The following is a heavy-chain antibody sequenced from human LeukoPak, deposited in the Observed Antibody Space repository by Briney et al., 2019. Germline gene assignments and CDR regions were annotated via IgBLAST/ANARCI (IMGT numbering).Heavy chain of an antibody. D-gene: IGHD4-11*01. CDR3: AREGKTVTILWWFDP. CDR2: INPSGGST. V-gene: IGHV1-46*01. CDR1: GYTFTSYY. J-gene: IGHJ5*02. Sequence: GASVKVSCKASGYTFTSYYMHWVRQAPGQGLEWMGIINPSGGSTSYAQKFQGRVTMTRDMSTSTVYMELSSLRSEDTAVYYCAREGKTVTILWWFDPWGQGTLVTVSS.